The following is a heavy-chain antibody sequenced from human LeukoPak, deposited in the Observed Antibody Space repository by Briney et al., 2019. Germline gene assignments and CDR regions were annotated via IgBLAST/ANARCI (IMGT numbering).Heavy chain of an antibody. CDR3: ARGGVSYSAYYYYYYMDV. D-gene: IGHD4-11*01. CDR1: GYTFTSYD. CDR2: MNPNSGNT. V-gene: IGHV1-8*01. J-gene: IGHJ6*03. Sequence: ASVKVSCKASGYTFTSYDINWVRQATGQGLEWMGWMNPNSGNTGYAQKFHGRVTMTRNTSISTAYMELSSLKSEDTAVYYCARGGVSYSAYYYYYYMDVWGKGTTVTVSS.